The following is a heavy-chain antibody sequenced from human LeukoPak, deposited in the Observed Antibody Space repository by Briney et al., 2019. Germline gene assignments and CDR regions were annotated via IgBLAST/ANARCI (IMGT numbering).Heavy chain of an antibody. CDR3: ARPGYYYDSSGYHYRDY. D-gene: IGHD3-22*01. CDR2: ISYSGST. V-gene: IGHV4-39*01. J-gene: IGHJ4*02. CDR1: GGSISSNNYY. Sequence: PSETLALTCTVSGGSISSNNYYWGWIRQPPGKGLEWIGSISYSGSTYYNPSLKSRVTISVGTSKNQFSLKLTSVTAADTAVYYCARPGYYYDSSGYHYRDYWGQGTLVTVPS.